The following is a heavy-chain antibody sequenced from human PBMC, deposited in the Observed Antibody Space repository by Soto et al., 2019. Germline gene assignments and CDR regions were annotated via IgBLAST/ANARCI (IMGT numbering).Heavy chain of an antibody. CDR3: ARTPPPGYDFWSGYYGAFDI. D-gene: IGHD3-3*01. Sequence: SVKVSCKASGGTFSSYAISWVRQAPGQGLEWMGGIIPIFGTANYAQKFQGGVTITADESTSTAYMELSSLRSEDTAVYYCARTPPPGYDFWSGYYGAFDIWGQGTMVTVS. CDR2: IIPIFGTA. V-gene: IGHV1-69*13. J-gene: IGHJ3*02. CDR1: GGTFSSYA.